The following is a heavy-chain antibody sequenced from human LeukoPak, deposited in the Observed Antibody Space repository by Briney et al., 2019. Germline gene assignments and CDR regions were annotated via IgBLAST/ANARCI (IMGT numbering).Heavy chain of an antibody. CDR1: GFTFGDYA. CDR3: TRAGYSSGWYYFDY. D-gene: IGHD6-19*01. Sequence: GGSLRLSCTASGFTFGDYAMSWVRQAPGKGLEWVGFIRSKAYGGTTEYAASVKGRFTISRDDSKSIAYLQMNSLKTEDTAVYYCTRAGYSSGWYYFDYWGQGTLVTVSS. J-gene: IGHJ4*02. V-gene: IGHV3-49*04. CDR2: IRSKAYGGTT.